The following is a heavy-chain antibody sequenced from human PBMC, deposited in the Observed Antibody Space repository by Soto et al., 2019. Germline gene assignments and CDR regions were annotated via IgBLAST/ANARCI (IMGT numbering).Heavy chain of an antibody. J-gene: IGHJ3*02. CDR1: GFTFSDYY. D-gene: IGHD4-17*01. CDR3: ARVRGLLRSHDAFDI. CDR2: ISSSSTYT. Sequence: QVQLVESGGDLVKPGGSLRLSCAASGFTFSDYYINWIRQAPGKGLGWVSYISSSSTYTNYADSVKGRFTISRDNAKNSLFLQMNSLRAEDTAVYYCARVRGLLRSHDAFDIWGQGTMVTVSS. V-gene: IGHV3-11*06.